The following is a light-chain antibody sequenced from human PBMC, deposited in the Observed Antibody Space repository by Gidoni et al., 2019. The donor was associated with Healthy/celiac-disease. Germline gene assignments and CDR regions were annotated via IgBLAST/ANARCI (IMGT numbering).Light chain of an antibody. CDR2: AAS. CDR1: QSISSY. CDR3: QQSYSTPRT. Sequence: DIQMTQSPSSLSASVGDRVTITCRASQSISSYLTWYQQKPGKAPKLLIYAASSSQSGVPSRCSGSGSGTDFTLTISSLQPEDFATYYCQQSYSTPRTFGQGTKVEIK. V-gene: IGKV1-39*01. J-gene: IGKJ1*01.